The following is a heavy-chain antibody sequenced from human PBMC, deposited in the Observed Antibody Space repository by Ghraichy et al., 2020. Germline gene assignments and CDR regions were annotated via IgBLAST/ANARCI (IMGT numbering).Heavy chain of an antibody. CDR3: AKDVFTRAQATVTTGAFDY. J-gene: IGHJ4*02. D-gene: IGHD4-11*01. CDR1: GFTFSTYA. Sequence: GSLRLSCAASGFTFSTYAMHWVRQAPGKGLEWVAVISHDGSKEYYGDSVRGRFTISRDNSKSMLYLQMNSLRAEDMALYYCAKDVFTRAQATVTTGAFDYWGQGTLLTVSS. V-gene: IGHV3-30*18. CDR2: ISHDGSKE.